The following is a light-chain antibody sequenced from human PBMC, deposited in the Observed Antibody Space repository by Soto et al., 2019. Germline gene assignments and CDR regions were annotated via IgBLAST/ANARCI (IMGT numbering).Light chain of an antibody. Sequence: QSVLTQPASVSGSPGQSITISCTGSGRDIGAYNYVSWYQQHPGKAPKLIIYGVKNRPSGVSNRFSASKSAFTASLTISGLQAEDEADYYCQSYDSRLSGSVFGTGTKLTVL. CDR3: QSYDSRLSGSV. CDR1: GRDIGAYNY. J-gene: IGLJ1*01. CDR2: GVK. V-gene: IGLV2-14*01.